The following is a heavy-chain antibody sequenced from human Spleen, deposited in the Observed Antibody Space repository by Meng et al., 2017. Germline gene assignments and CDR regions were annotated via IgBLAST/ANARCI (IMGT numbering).Heavy chain of an antibody. V-gene: IGHV4-31*03. CDR1: GGSISSGGYY. CDR2: IYYSGST. J-gene: IGHJ3*02. Sequence: SETLSLTCTVSGGSISSGGYYWSWIRQHPGKGLEWSGYIYYSGSTYYNPSLKSRVTISVDTSKNQFSLKLSSVTAADTAVYYCARVRKHYDILTGYYSADAFDIWGQGTMVTVSS. D-gene: IGHD3-9*01. CDR3: ARVRKHYDILTGYYSADAFDI.